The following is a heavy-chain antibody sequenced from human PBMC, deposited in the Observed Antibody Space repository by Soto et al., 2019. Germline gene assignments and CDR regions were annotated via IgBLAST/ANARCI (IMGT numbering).Heavy chain of an antibody. CDR3: ARGPRNWGVDY. Sequence: ASVKVSCKAAGYTFTSYDINWVRQATGQDFEWMGWMNPNSGNTAYAQKFQGRVTMTRDTSKSTAFMELSSLTSEDMAVYYCARGPRNWGVDYWGQGTLVTVSS. D-gene: IGHD7-27*01. CDR1: GYTFTSYD. V-gene: IGHV1-8*01. CDR2: MNPNSGNT. J-gene: IGHJ4*02.